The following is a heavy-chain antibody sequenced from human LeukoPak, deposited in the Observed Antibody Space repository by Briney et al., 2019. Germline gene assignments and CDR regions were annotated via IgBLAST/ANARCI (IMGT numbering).Heavy chain of an antibody. J-gene: IGHJ4*02. CDR1: GYTFTGYY. CDR3: ARDQVEYSSSETLDY. Sequence: GASVKVSCKASGYTFTGYYMHWVRQAPGQGLEWMGWINPNSGGTNYAQKFQGRVTMTRDTSISTAYMELSRLRSDDMAVYYCARDQVEYSSSETLDYWGQGTLVTVSS. D-gene: IGHD6-6*01. V-gene: IGHV1-2*02. CDR2: INPNSGGT.